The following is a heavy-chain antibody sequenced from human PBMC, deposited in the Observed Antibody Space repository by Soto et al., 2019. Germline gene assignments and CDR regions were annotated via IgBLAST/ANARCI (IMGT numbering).Heavy chain of an antibody. CDR1: GGSFSGYY. D-gene: IGHD2-8*02. CDR2: LNHSGST. CDR3: ARDKITGLFDY. J-gene: IGHJ4*02. V-gene: IGHV4-34*01. Sequence: QVQLQQWGAGLLKPSETLSLTCAVYGGSFSGYYWTWIRQPPGTGLEWSGELNHSGSTNYNPSLTLRVTISVDTSKNQFSLNMTSVTAADTDVYDCARDKITGLFDYWGQGNLVPVSS.